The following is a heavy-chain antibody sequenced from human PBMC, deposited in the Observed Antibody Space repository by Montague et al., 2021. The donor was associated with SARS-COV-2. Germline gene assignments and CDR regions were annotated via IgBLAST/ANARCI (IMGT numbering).Heavy chain of an antibody. J-gene: IGHJ4*02. CDR1: GFTFSIYT. D-gene: IGHD6-19*01. V-gene: IGHV3-21*01. CDR3: ARDMQQWLEGPFDS. Sequence: SLRLSCAASGFTFSIYTMTWVRQAPGKGLEWVSSISISITNYIXXXEXXXGRFAISRDNAKNSLFLQMNSLRTADTAVYYCARDMQQWLEGPFDSWGQGTLVTVSS. CDR2: ISISITNYI.